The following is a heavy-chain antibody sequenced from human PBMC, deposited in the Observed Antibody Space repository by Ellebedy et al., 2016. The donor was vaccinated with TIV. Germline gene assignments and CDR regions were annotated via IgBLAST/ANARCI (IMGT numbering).Heavy chain of an antibody. CDR3: ATDTRGAYHDYFDR. J-gene: IGHJ4*02. V-gene: IGHV3-49*03. CDR1: GFTLRDYD. D-gene: IGHD2-15*01. CDR2: IRSLVFGGTP. Sequence: PGGSLRPSCTASGFTLRDYDMSWFRQAPGKGLEWVGFIRSLVFGGTPEYAACVKGRFTISRDDSKSIAYLHLNRLKTEDTAVYYCATDTRGAYHDYFDRWGQGSLVTVSS.